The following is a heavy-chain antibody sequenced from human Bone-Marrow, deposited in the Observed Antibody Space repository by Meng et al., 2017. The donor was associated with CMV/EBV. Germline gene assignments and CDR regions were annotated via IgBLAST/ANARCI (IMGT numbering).Heavy chain of an antibody. Sequence: QVQLVQSGVEVKKLGASVKVSCKASGYTFTSYGISWVRQAPGQGLEWMGWIGAYNGNTNYAQKLQGRVTMTTDTSTSTAYMELRSLRSDDTAVYYCARAGGWELLVGDWYFDLWGRGTLVTVSS. V-gene: IGHV1-18*01. J-gene: IGHJ2*01. CDR3: ARAGGWELLVGDWYFDL. CDR2: IGAYNGNT. D-gene: IGHD1-26*01. CDR1: GYTFTSYG.